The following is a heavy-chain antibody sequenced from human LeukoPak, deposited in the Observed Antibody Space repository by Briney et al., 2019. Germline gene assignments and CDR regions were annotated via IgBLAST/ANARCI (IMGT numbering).Heavy chain of an antibody. CDR1: GGSISSSSYY. V-gene: IGHV4-39*07. J-gene: IGHJ3*01. CDR2: NSGST. CDR3: ARDLHIRSAWTDAFAF. Sequence: SETLSLTCTVSGGSISSSSYYWGWIPQPPGKGLEWIGNNSGSTYYNPSLKSRVTISVDTSKNQFSLKLSSVTAADTAMYYCARDLHIRSAWTDAFAFWGQGTMVTISS. D-gene: IGHD6-19*01.